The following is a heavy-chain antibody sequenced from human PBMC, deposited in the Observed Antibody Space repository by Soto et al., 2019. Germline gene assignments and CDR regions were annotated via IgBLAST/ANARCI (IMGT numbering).Heavy chain of an antibody. D-gene: IGHD1-7*01. J-gene: IGHJ4*02. CDR3: ARDPLTGTLVYYFDY. CDR1: GFTFSSYS. CDR2: ISSSIYI. V-gene: IGHV3-21*01. Sequence: ESGGGLVTPGGSLRLSCAASGFTFSSYSMNWVRQAPGKGLEWVSSISSSIYIYYADSVKGRFTISRDNAKNSLYLQMNSLRAEDTAVYYCARDPLTGTLVYYFDYWGQGTLVTVSS.